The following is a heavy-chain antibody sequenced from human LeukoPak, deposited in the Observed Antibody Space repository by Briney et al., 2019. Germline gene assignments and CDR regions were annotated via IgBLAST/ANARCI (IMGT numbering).Heavy chain of an antibody. V-gene: IGHV4-31*03. Sequence: SQTPSLTCTVSGGSISSGGYYWSWIRQHPGKGLEWIGYIYYSGSTYYNPSLKSRVTISVDTSKNQFSLKLSSVTAADTAVYYCARDARDYSIDYWGQGTLVTVSS. CDR1: GGSISSGGYY. CDR2: IYYSGST. CDR3: ARDARDYSIDY. J-gene: IGHJ4*02. D-gene: IGHD4-11*01.